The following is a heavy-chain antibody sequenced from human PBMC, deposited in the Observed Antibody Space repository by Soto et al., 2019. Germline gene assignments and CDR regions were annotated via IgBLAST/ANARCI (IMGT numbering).Heavy chain of an antibody. CDR3: ARGITMVRGVIHTPYFDY. D-gene: IGHD3-10*01. Sequence: QVQLQESGPGLVKPSQTLSLTCTVSGGSINSGGYYWSWIRQHPGKGLEWIGYIYNSGSTYYNPSLKGPVTISVDTSKNQFSLKLSSVTAADTAVYCCARGITMVRGVIHTPYFDYWGQGTLVTVSS. CDR1: GGSINSGGYY. V-gene: IGHV4-31*01. J-gene: IGHJ4*02. CDR2: IYNSGST.